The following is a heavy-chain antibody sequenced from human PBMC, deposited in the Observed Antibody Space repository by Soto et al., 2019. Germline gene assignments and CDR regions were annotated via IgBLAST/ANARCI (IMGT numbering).Heavy chain of an antibody. CDR1: GGSFSGYY. J-gene: IGHJ6*02. CDR3: ARGGVAVAGSAYYGMDV. V-gene: IGHV4-34*01. D-gene: IGHD6-19*01. CDR2: INHSGST. Sequence: PSETLSLTCAVYGGSFSGYYWSWIRQPPGKGLGWIGEINHSGSTNYNPSLKSRVTISVDTSKNQFSLKLSSVTAADTAVYYCARGGVAVAGSAYYGMDVWGQGTTVTVSS.